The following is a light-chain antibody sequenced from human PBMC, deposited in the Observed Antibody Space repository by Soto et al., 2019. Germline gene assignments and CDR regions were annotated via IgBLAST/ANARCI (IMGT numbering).Light chain of an antibody. J-gene: IGLJ2*01. CDR2: SNN. CDR3: AAWDDSLSGVV. V-gene: IGLV1-47*02. Sequence: QSVLTQPPSASGTPGQRVTISCSGSSSNIGSNYVYWYQQLPGTAPKLLIYSNNQRPSGVPDRFSGSKSGTSASLAISGLRSEHEADYYCAAWDDSLSGVVFGGGTQLTVL. CDR1: SSNIGSNY.